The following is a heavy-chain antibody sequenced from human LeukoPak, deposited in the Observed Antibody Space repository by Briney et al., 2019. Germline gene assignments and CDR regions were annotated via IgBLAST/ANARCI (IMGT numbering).Heavy chain of an antibody. CDR2: INPNSGGT. Sequence: ASVKVSCKASGYTFTGYYMQWVRQAPGQGLEWMGWINPNSGGTNYAQKCQGRVTMTRDTSISTAYMELSRLRSDDTAVYYCARDTYYDILTGYTAGGLFDYWGQGTLVTVSS. J-gene: IGHJ4*02. CDR1: GYTFTGYY. CDR3: ARDTYYDILTGYTAGGLFDY. D-gene: IGHD3-9*01. V-gene: IGHV1-2*02.